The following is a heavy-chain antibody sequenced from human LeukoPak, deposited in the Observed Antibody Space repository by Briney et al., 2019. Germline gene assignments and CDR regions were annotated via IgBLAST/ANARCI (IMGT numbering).Heavy chain of an antibody. CDR2: IYYSGGNT. D-gene: IGHD2-2*01. Sequence: GGSLRLSCAASGFMFSNCAMSWVRQAPGKGLEWVSTIYYSGGNTYSADSVKGRFTISRDNAKNTLYLQMNSLRAEDTAVYYCAKDQGQAVVPRRFDYWGQGTLVTVSS. CDR3: AKDQGQAVVPRRFDY. J-gene: IGHJ4*02. V-gene: IGHV3-23*01. CDR1: GFMFSNCA.